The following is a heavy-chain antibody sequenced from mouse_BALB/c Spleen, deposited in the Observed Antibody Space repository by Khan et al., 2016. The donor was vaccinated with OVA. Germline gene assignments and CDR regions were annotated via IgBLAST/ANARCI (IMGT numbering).Heavy chain of an antibody. CDR3: ARGCGNSRFAY. CDR1: GYPFTDYA. CDR2: ISTYYGDP. Sequence: VQLQEFGAELVRPGVSVKISCKGSGYPFTDYAMHWVKQSHAKSLVWIGVISTYYGDPTYNQKFKGKATMTVDKSSSTAYMELARLTSEDSAIYYCARGCGNSRFAYWGQGTLVTVSA. D-gene: IGHD2-1*01. J-gene: IGHJ3*01. V-gene: IGHV1S137*01.